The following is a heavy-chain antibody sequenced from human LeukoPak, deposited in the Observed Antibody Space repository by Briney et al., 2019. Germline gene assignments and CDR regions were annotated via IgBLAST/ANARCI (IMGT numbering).Heavy chain of an antibody. CDR2: INPNSGGT. CDR1: GYTFTGYY. V-gene: IGHV1-2*02. D-gene: IGHD1-26*01. J-gene: IGHJ5*02. Sequence: GASVKVSCKASGYTFTGYYMHWVRQTPGQGLEWMGWINPNSGGTNYAQKFQGRVTMTRDTSISTAYMELSRLRSDDTAVYYYSGSFIRAFDPWGQGTLVTVSS. CDR3: SGSFIRAFDP.